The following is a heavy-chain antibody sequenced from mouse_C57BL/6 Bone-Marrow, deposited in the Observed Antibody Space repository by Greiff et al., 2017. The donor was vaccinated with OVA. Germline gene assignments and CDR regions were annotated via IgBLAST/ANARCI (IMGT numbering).Heavy chain of an antibody. CDR1: GYTFPGYW. Sequence: QFQLQQPGAELVKPGASVKLSCKASGYTFPGYWLHWVKQRPGRGLEGIGRFDPNSGGTKYNEKFKSKATLTVDKPSSTAYMQLSSLTSEDSAVYYCARSPYYGSSYWYFDVWGTGTTVTVSS. J-gene: IGHJ1*03. D-gene: IGHD1-1*01. CDR2: FDPNSGGT. CDR3: ARSPYYGSSYWYFDV. V-gene: IGHV1-72*01.